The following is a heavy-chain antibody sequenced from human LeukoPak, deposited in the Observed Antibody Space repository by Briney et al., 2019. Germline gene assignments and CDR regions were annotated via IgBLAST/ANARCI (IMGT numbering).Heavy chain of an antibody. CDR2: IRSKAYGGTT. CDR1: GFTFGDYL. CDR3: AKDLTPSNIVVVPAAMN. J-gene: IGHJ4*02. D-gene: IGHD2-2*01. Sequence: SGGSLRLSCTVSGFTFGDYLINWFRQAPGKGLEWVGFIRSKAYGGTTEYAASVKGRFTISRDDSKSIAHLQMNSLRAEDTAVYYCAKDLTPSNIVVVPAAMNWGQGTLVTVSS. V-gene: IGHV3-49*03.